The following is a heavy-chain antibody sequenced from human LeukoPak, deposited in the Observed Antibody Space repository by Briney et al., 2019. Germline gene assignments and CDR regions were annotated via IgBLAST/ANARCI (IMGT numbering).Heavy chain of an antibody. J-gene: IGHJ4*02. D-gene: IGHD5-18*01. CDR3: AKEKLWLLFDY. CDR2: IYSGGST. CDR1: GFTVSSNY. V-gene: IGHV3-66*01. Sequence: PGGSLRLSCAASGFTVSSNYMSWVRQAPGKGLEWVSVIYSGGSTYYADSVKGRSTISRDNSKNTLYLQMNSLRAEDTAVYYCAKEKLWLLFDYWGQGTLVTVSS.